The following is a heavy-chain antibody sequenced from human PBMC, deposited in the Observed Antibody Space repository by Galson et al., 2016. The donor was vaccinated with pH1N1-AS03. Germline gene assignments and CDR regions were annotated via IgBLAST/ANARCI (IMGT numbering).Heavy chain of an antibody. J-gene: IGHJ4*02. CDR3: ARAHYNADYVPDF. V-gene: IGHV1-18*04. CDR1: GYSFPTYS. Sequence: SVKVSCKASGYSFPTYSFNWVRQAPAQGLEWLGWISAYSGDTHYARKFQGRVTLTTDTSTSTAYMELRSLTSDDTAVYYCARAHYNADYVPDFWGQGTLVTVSS. CDR2: ISAYSGDT. D-gene: IGHD4-17*01.